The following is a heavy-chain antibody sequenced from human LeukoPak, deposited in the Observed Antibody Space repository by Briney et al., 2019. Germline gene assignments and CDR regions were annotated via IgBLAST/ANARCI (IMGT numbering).Heavy chain of an antibody. V-gene: IGHV3-7*01. Sequence: PGGSLRLSCAASGFTFSSYWMSWVRQAPGKGLEWVANIKRDGSEKYYVDSVKGRFTISRDNAKNSLYLQMNSLRAEDTAVYYCARDSYDYVWGSQRGDYWGQGTLVTVSS. J-gene: IGHJ4*02. CDR3: ARDSYDYVWGSQRGDY. CDR2: IKRDGSEK. D-gene: IGHD3-16*01. CDR1: GFTFSSYW.